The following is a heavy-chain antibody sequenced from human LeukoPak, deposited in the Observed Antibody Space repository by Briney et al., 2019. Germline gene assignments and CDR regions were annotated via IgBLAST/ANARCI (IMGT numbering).Heavy chain of an antibody. J-gene: IGHJ5*02. Sequence: SETLSLTCTVSGGSISSYYWSWIRQPAGKGLEWIGRIYTSGSTNYNPSLKSRVTISVDTSKNQFPLKLSSVTAADTAVYYCARDWRIAVAGHNYFDPWGLGTLVTVSS. D-gene: IGHD6-19*01. CDR2: IYTSGST. V-gene: IGHV4-4*07. CDR1: GGSISSYY. CDR3: ARDWRIAVAGHNYFDP.